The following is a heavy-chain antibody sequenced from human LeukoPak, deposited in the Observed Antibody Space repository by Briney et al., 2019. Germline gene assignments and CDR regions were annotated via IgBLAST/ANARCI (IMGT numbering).Heavy chain of an antibody. D-gene: IGHD1-26*01. CDR1: GGSISSSNW. Sequence: SETRSLTCAVSGGSISSSNWWSWVRQPPGKGLEWIGEIYHSGSTNYNPSLKSRVTISVDKSKNQFSLKLSSVTAADTAVYYCARVSSGATTVDYWGQGTLVTVSS. CDR3: ARVSSGATTVDY. J-gene: IGHJ4*02. V-gene: IGHV4-4*02. CDR2: IYHSGST.